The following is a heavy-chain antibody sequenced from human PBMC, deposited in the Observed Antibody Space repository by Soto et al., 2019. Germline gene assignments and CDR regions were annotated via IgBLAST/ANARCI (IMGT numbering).Heavy chain of an antibody. V-gene: IGHV1-8*01. Sequence: QVQLVQSGAEVKKPGASVKVSCKASGYTFTSYDINWVRQATGQGLEWMGWMNPNSGNKGYAQKFQCRVNMTRNTSISIAYLELSSLRSEDTAVYYCERSTNDYGDRDWGQGTLVTGSS. CDR1: GYTFTSYD. D-gene: IGHD4-17*01. CDR3: ERSTNDYGDRD. J-gene: IGHJ4*02. CDR2: MNPNSGNK.